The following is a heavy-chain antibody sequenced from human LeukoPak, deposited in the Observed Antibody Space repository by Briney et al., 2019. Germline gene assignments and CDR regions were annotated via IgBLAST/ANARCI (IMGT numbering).Heavy chain of an antibody. Sequence: PGGSLRLSCAASGFTFSSYWMSWVRQAPGKGLEWVANIKQDGSDKYYVDSVKGRFTISRDNAKNSLYVQMNSLRAEDTAAYYCARDRHGNLLPAATVDYWGEGTLATVPS. CDR2: IKQDGSDK. CDR1: GFTFSSYW. CDR3: ARDRHGNLLPAATVDY. J-gene: IGHJ4*02. V-gene: IGHV3-7*01. D-gene: IGHD2-2*01.